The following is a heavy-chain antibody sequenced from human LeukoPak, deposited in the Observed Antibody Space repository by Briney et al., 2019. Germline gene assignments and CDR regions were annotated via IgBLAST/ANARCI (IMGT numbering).Heavy chain of an antibody. CDR2: INHSGST. CDR3: ATRGYYYHGYPHYFDY. CDR1: GGSFSGYY. D-gene: IGHD3-22*01. J-gene: IGHJ4*02. V-gene: IGHV4-34*01. Sequence: SETLSLTCAVYGGSFSGYYWSWIRQPPGKGLEWIGEINHSGSTNYNPSLKSRVTISVDTSKNQFSLKLSSVTAADTAVYSCATRGYYYHGYPHYFDYWGQGTLVTVSS.